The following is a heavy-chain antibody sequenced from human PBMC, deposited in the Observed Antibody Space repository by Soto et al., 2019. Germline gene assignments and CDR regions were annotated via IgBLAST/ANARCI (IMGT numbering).Heavy chain of an antibody. J-gene: IGHJ4*02. Sequence: PVGSLRLSCAASGFTFSSYWMSWVRQAPGKGLEWVANIKQDGSEKYYVDSVKGRFTISRDNAKNSLYLQMNSLRAEDTAVYYCARENYYDSSGYPGYWGQETLVTVSS. CDR1: GFTFSSYW. CDR2: IKQDGSEK. CDR3: ARENYYDSSGYPGY. V-gene: IGHV3-7*01. D-gene: IGHD3-22*01.